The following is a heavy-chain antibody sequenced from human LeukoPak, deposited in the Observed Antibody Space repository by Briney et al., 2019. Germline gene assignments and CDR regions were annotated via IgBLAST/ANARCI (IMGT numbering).Heavy chain of an antibody. J-gene: IGHJ5*02. CDR1: GYILTDYY. D-gene: IGHD1-7*01. Sequence: ATVHNSCQASGYILTDYYIHAVRPAPGKGLEGMGGLDPEDDDRVYADEFHDRLIITADRSTESGFMYLRGLRSEDTAVYYCAAMNYLAKLPGGPWGEGTLITVSS. CDR3: AAMNYLAKLPGGP. V-gene: IGHV1-69-2*01. CDR2: LDPEDDDR.